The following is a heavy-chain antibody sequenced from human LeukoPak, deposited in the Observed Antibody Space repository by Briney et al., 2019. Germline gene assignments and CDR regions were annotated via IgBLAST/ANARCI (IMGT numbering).Heavy chain of an antibody. D-gene: IGHD6-19*01. CDR1: DASISSYY. Sequence: PSETLSLTCTVSDASISSYYWSWIRQPPRKGLEWVGYIFASGSTNYTPSLKSRVAISVYTSKNHLSLKLSSVTAADTAVYYCARQGVSVAGKRSWFDPRGQGTLVTVSS. CDR3: ARQGVSVAGKRSWFDP. CDR2: IFASGST. J-gene: IGHJ5*02. V-gene: IGHV4-4*09.